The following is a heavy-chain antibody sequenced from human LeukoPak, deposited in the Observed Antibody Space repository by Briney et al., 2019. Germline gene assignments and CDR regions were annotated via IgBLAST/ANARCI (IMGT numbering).Heavy chain of an antibody. CDR3: ARGSRKYGDHGDYFDY. CDR2: ISYDGSNK. CDR1: GFTFSSYA. Sequence: GGSLRLSCAASGFTFSSYAMHWVRQAPGKGLEWVAVISYDGSNKYYADSVKGRFTISRDNSKNTLYLQMNSLRAEDTAVYYCARGSRKYGDHGDYFDYWGQGTLVTVSS. J-gene: IGHJ4*02. V-gene: IGHV3-30-3*01. D-gene: IGHD4-17*01.